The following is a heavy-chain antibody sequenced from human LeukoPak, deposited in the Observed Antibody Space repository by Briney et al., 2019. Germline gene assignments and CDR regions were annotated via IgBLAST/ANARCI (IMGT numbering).Heavy chain of an antibody. J-gene: IGHJ3*02. V-gene: IGHV4-39*01. Sequence: PSETLSLTCAVSDDSIRSSAYYWGWIRQPPGKGLEWIGSIYYSGSTYYNPSLKSRVTISIDTSKNQFSLKLSSVTAADTAVYYCASEPYGSVSFLGAFDIWGQGTMVTVSS. D-gene: IGHD3-10*01. CDR1: DDSIRSSAYY. CDR3: ASEPYGSVSFLGAFDI. CDR2: IYYSGST.